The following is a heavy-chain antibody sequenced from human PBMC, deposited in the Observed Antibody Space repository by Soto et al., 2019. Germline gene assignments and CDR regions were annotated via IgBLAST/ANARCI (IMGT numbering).Heavy chain of an antibody. D-gene: IGHD2-2*01. CDR2: IIPMFGTA. Sequence: QVHLVQSGAEVKKPGSSVKVSCTASGGTFGSYTVTWVRQAPGQGLEWMGEIIPMFGTASYAQKFQGRVTLTADKSTTTAHMELSSLSSHDTAVYFCARQKAMPPHFYSGMDVWGQGTTVTVSS. CDR3: ARQKAMPPHFYSGMDV. V-gene: IGHV1-69*06. J-gene: IGHJ6*02. CDR1: GGTFGSYT.